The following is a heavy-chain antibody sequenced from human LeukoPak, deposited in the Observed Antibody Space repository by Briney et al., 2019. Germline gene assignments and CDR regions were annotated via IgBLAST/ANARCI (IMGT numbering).Heavy chain of an antibody. CDR1: GGSFSGYY. J-gene: IGHJ6*03. D-gene: IGHD3-9*01. CDR2: INHSGST. V-gene: IGHV4-34*01. Sequence: PSETLSLTCAVYGGSFSGYYWSWIRQPPGKGLEWIGEINHSGSTNYNPSLKSRVTISVDTSKNQFSLKLSSLTAADTAVYYCARNGRVRYRGNYYYYMDVWGKGTTVTVSS. CDR3: ARNGRVRYRGNYYYYMDV.